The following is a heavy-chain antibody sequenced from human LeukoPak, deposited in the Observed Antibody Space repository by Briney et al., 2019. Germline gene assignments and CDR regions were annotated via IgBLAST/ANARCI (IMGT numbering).Heavy chain of an antibody. V-gene: IGHV3-30*02. J-gene: IGHJ4*02. CDR3: AKDGWTCSGGSCYFAY. Sequence: GGSLRLSCAASGCTFSRNGMHWVRQAPGKGLEWVAFIRYDGSDEYYGDSVKGRFSISRDNSKNTLYLQMNSLRVEDTAVYYCAKDGWTCSGGSCYFAYWGQGTLVTVSS. CDR2: IRYDGSDE. D-gene: IGHD2-15*01. CDR1: GCTFSRNG.